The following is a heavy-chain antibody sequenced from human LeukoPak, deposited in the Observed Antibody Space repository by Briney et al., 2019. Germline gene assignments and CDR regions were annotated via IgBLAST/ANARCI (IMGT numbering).Heavy chain of an antibody. CDR3: AKGNYGIVGATTP. V-gene: IGHV3-30*18. CDR1: GFTFSSYG. D-gene: IGHD1-26*01. J-gene: IGHJ5*02. CDR2: ISYDGSNK. Sequence: GRSLRLSCAASGFTFSSYGMHWVRQAPGKGLEWMAVISYDGSNKYYAGSVKGRFTISRDNSKNTLYLQMNSLRAEDMAVYYCAKGNYGIVGATTPWGQGTLVTVSS.